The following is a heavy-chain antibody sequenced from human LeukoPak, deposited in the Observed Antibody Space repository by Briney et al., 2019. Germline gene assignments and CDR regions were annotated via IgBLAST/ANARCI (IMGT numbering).Heavy chain of an antibody. Sequence: PGGSLRLSCVASGFTFKSYSMNWVRQAPGKGLEWVSFITSTSSDLFYSDSVKGRFTVSRDNAMNSLYLQMNSLTAEDTAVYYCARAAGHYFDYWGQGSLVTVSS. D-gene: IGHD3-10*01. V-gene: IGHV3-21*05. J-gene: IGHJ4*02. CDR2: ITSTSSDL. CDR3: ARAAGHYFDY. CDR1: GFTFKSYS.